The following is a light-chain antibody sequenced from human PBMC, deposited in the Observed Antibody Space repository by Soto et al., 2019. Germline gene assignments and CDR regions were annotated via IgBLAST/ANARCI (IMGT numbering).Light chain of an antibody. CDR2: LEGSGSY. Sequence: QPVLTQSSSASASLGSSVKLTCTRSSGHSSYIIAWHQQQPGKAPRYLMKLEGSGSYNKGSGVPDRFSGSSSGADRYLTISNLQSEDEADYYCETWDSNIWVFGGGTKVTVL. CDR3: ETWDSNIWV. CDR1: SGHSSYI. V-gene: IGLV4-60*03. J-gene: IGLJ3*02.